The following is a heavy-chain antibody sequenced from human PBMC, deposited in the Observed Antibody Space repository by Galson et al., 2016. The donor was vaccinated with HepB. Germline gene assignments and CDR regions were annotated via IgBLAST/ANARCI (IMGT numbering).Heavy chain of an antibody. Sequence: ETLSLTCTVSGGSISRFYWSWIRQPPGKGLEWIGYIYYTGSTNYNPSLKSRVSISVDTSKNPFSLKLGSVTAADTAVYYCARNHYYVLWSGYSFDPWGQGNLVTVST. V-gene: IGHV4-59*08. CDR1: GGSISRFY. CDR3: ARNHYYVLWSGYSFDP. D-gene: IGHD3-3*01. J-gene: IGHJ5*02. CDR2: IYYTGST.